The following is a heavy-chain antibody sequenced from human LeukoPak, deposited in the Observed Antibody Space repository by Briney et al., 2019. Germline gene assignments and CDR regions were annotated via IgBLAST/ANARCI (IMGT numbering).Heavy chain of an antibody. CDR1: GFTFSSYE. CDR3: ARDPKYGDLDY. CDR2: ISSSGSAI. D-gene: IGHD4-17*01. V-gene: IGHV3-48*03. Sequence: GGSLRLSCAASGFTFSSYEMNWVRQAPGKGLEWVSFISSSGSAIHYADSVRGRFTISRDNAKNSLYLQMNSLRVDDTAVYYCARDPKYGDLDYWGQGTLVTVSS. J-gene: IGHJ4*02.